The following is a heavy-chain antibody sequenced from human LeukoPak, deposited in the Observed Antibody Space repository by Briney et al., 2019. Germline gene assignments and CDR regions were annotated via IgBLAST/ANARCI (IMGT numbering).Heavy chain of an antibody. J-gene: IGHJ4*02. D-gene: IGHD2-2*01. V-gene: IGHV4-39*07. CDR1: GGSISSSSYY. CDR2: IYYSGST. CDR3: ARDPLASYCSSTSCYGGY. Sequence: SETLSLTCTVSGGSISSSSYYWGWIRQPPGKGLEWIGSIYYSGSTYYNPSLKSRVTISVDTSKNQFSLKLSSVTAADTAVYYCARDPLASYCSSTSCYGGYWGQGTLVTVSS.